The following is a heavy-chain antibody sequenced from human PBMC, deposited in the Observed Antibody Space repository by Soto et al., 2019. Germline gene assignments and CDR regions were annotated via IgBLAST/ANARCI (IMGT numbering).Heavy chain of an antibody. V-gene: IGHV5-10-1*03. CDR3: ARTNNQRYYYYYGMDV. CDR1: GYSFTSYW. CDR2: IDPSDSYI. J-gene: IGHJ6*02. Sequence: EVQLVQSGAEVKKPGESLRISCKGSGYSFTSYWITWVRQMPGKGLEWMGRIDPSDSYINYSPSFQGHVTISADKSISTAYLQWSSLKASDTAMYYCARTNNQRYYYYYGMDVWGQGTTVTVSS. D-gene: IGHD2-2*01.